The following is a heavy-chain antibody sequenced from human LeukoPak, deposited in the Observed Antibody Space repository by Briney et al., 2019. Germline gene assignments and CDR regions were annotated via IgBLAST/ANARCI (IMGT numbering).Heavy chain of an antibody. D-gene: IGHD3-10*01. Sequence: GGSLRLSCAAPGFTFSSYGMHWVRQAPGKGQEWVSYISSSSSTIYYADSVKGRFTISRDNAKNSLYLQMNSLRAEDTAVYYCARVWFGTDYWGQGTLVTVSS. CDR3: ARVWFGTDY. J-gene: IGHJ4*02. CDR1: GFTFSSYG. V-gene: IGHV3-48*01. CDR2: ISSSSSTI.